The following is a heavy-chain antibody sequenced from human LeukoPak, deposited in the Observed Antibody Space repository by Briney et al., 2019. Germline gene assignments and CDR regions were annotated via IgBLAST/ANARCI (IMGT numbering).Heavy chain of an antibody. J-gene: IGHJ5*02. CDR3: ARQQQLVLSKWFDP. D-gene: IGHD6-13*01. CDR2: IYSGGST. CDR1: GFTFSSYA. V-gene: IGHV3-66*04. Sequence: GGSLRLSCAASGFTFSSYAMSWVRQAPGKGLEWVSVIYSGGSTYYADSVKGRFTISRDNSKNTLYLQMNSLRAEDTAVYYCARQQQLVLSKWFDPWGQGTLVTVSS.